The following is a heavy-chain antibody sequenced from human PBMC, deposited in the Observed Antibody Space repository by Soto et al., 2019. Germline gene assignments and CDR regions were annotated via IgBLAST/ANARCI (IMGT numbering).Heavy chain of an antibody. CDR3: VKGYTAMAKVSHYYGMDV. CDR2: ISYDGSNK. CDR1: GFTFSSYG. D-gene: IGHD5-18*01. J-gene: IGHJ6*02. Sequence: QVQLVESGGGVVQPGRSLRLSCAASGFTFSSYGMHWVRQAPGKGLEWVAVISYDGSNKYYADSVKGRFTISRDNSKNTLYLQMNGLRAEDTAVYYCVKGYTAMAKVSHYYGMDVWGQGTTVTVSS. V-gene: IGHV3-30*18.